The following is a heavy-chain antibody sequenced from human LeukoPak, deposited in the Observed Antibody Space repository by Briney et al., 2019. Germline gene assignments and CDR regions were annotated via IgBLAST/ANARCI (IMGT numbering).Heavy chain of an antibody. V-gene: IGHV3-73*01. J-gene: IGHJ6*03. CDR1: GFTFSGSA. CDR3: TRRGYYYMDV. Sequence: GGSLRLSCAASGFTFSGSAMHWVRQASGRGLEWVGRIRSKANSYATAYAASVKGRFTISRDDSKNTAYLQMNSLKTEDTAVYYCTRRGYYYMDVWGKGTTVTVSS. CDR2: IRSKANSYAT.